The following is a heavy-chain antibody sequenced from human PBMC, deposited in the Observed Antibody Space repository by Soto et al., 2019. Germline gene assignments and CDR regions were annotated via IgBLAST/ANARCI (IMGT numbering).Heavy chain of an antibody. J-gene: IGHJ6*02. CDR3: AKSTGGTANGMDV. V-gene: IGHV3-9*01. D-gene: IGHD2-8*02. Sequence: SLRLSCTASGFIFNNYAMYWVRQVPGKGLEWVSGISWNGGSIGYADSVKGRFSISRDNAKNSLYLQMNSLRAEDTALYYCAKSTGGTANGMDVWGQGT. CDR1: GFIFNNYA. CDR2: ISWNGGSI.